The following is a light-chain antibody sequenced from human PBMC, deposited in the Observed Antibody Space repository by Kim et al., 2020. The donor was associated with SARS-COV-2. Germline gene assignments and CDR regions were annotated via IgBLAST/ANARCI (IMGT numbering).Light chain of an antibody. V-gene: IGKV3-20*01. CDR2: GAS. CDR1: QSLSGSY. CDR3: QQYGSSPQT. J-gene: IGKJ1*01. Sequence: EIVLTQSPGTLSLSPGERATLSCRASQSLSGSYLAWYQQKPGQSPRLLIYGASSRATGIPDRFSGSGSGTDFTLTISRLEPEDFAVYYCQQYGSSPQTFGRGTKVDIK.